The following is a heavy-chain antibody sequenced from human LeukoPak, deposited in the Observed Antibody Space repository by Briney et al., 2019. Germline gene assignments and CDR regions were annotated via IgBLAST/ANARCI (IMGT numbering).Heavy chain of an antibody. V-gene: IGHV3-30-3*01. Sequence: GGSLRLSCAASGFTFSSYAMHWVRQAPGKGLGWVAVISYDGSNKYYADSVKGRFTISRDNSKNTLYLQMNSLRAEDTGVYYCARELGNLWFGELLSHRGYFDYWGQGTLVTVSS. CDR1: GFTFSSYA. CDR2: ISYDGSNK. D-gene: IGHD3-10*01. J-gene: IGHJ4*02. CDR3: ARELGNLWFGELLSHRGYFDY.